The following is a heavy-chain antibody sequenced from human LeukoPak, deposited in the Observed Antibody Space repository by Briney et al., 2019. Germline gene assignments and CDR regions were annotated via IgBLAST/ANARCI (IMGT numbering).Heavy chain of an antibody. CDR2: ISSSGSTI. V-gene: IGHV3-11*01. J-gene: IGHJ4*02. D-gene: IGHD6-19*01. CDR1: GFTFSDYY. CDR3: ARDLTVAGKLFDY. Sequence: GGSLRLSCAASGFTFSDYYMSWIRQAPGKGLEWVSYISSSGSTIYYVDSVKGRFTISRDNAKNSLYLQMNSLRAEDTAVYYCARDLTVAGKLFDYWGQGTLVTVSS.